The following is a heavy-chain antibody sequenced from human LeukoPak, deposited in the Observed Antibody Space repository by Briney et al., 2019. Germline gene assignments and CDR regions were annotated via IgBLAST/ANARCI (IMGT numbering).Heavy chain of an antibody. CDR3: SRSLDY. CDR1: GFPFSGYW. CDR2: IKQDGSEE. Sequence: GGSLRLSCAASGFPFSGYWMDWVRQAPGKGMEWVANIKQDGSEEYYADSVKGRFTISRDNAKNSLYLQMNSLRAEDTAVYYCSRSLDYWGRGALVTVSS. J-gene: IGHJ4*02. V-gene: IGHV3-7*01.